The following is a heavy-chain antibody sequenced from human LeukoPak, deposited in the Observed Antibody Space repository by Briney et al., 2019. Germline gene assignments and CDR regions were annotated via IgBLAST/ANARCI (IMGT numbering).Heavy chain of an antibody. J-gene: IGHJ4*02. Sequence: ASVKVSCKASGYTFTGYYMHWVRQAPGQGLEWMGWINPNSGGTNYAQKFQGRVTMTEDTSTDTAYMELSSLRSEDTAVYYCATKPSLSGPGFDYWGQGTLVTVSS. CDR3: ATKPSLSGPGFDY. V-gene: IGHV1-2*02. CDR2: INPNSGGT. CDR1: GYTFTGYY. D-gene: IGHD2-15*01.